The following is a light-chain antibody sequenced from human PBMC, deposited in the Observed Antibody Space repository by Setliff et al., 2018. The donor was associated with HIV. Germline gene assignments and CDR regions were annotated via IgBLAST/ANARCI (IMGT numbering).Light chain of an antibody. CDR2: DDN. Sequence: SYELTQPPSVSVAPGKTARITCGGNNIGIKSVHWYQQKPGQAPVLVVYDDNDRPSGIPERFSGSNSGNTATLTISRVEAGDEADYYCQVWDSSSDHHVFGTGTKVTVL. CDR1: NIGIKS. V-gene: IGLV3-21*03. CDR3: QVWDSSSDHHV. J-gene: IGLJ1*01.